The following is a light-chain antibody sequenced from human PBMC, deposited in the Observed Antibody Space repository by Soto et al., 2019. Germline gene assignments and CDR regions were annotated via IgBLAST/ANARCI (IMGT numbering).Light chain of an antibody. Sequence: DIQMTQSPSTLSASVGDRVTITCRASQSISSWLAWYQQRPGKAPKVLIYKASNLESGVPSRLSGSGSGTDFTLTISSLQPDDFATYYGQQYNSYPCTFGQGTKLEIK. CDR3: QQYNSYPCT. V-gene: IGKV1-5*03. J-gene: IGKJ2*02. CDR2: KAS. CDR1: QSISSW.